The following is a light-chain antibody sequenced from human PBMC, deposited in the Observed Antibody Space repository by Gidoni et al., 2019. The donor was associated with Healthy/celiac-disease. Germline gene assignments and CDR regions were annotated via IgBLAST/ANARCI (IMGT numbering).Light chain of an antibody. J-gene: IGLJ1*01. CDR3: AAWDDSLNGFYV. V-gene: IGLV1-44*01. CDR2: SNN. Sequence: QSVLTQPPSASGTPGQRVTISCSGSSSNIGSNPVNWYQQLPGPAPKPLIYSNNQRPSGVPDRFSGSKSGTSASLAISGLQSEDEADYYCAAWDDSLNGFYVFGIGTKVTVL. CDR1: SSNIGSNP.